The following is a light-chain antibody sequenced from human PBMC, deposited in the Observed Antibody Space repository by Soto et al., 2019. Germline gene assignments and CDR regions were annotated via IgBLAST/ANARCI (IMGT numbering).Light chain of an antibody. CDR1: HNFDSR. V-gene: IGKV3-15*01. CDR3: QQYANWPPWT. CDR2: GAS. J-gene: IGKJ1*01. Sequence: EIVMTQSPATLSVSPGGRATLSCGASHNFDSRLACYQLKRGQPPRLLIHGASTRATGVAPRFSGSGSGTEYTLTISSLQSEDFAVYFCQQYANWPPWTFGQGTKVEI.